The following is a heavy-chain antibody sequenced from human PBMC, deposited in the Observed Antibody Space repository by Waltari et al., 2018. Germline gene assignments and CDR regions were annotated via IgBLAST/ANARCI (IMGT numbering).Heavy chain of an antibody. V-gene: IGHV3-30*02. CDR1: GFTFSSYG. D-gene: IGHD4-17*01. CDR2: IRYDGSNK. CDR3: AKDPVTSYYYGMDV. J-gene: IGHJ6*02. Sequence: QVQLVESGGGVVQPGGSLRLSCAASGFTFSSYGMHWVRQAPGKGLEWVAFIRYDGSNKYYADSVKGRFTISRDNSKNTLYLQMNSLRAEDTAVYYCAKDPVTSYYYGMDVWGQGTTVTVSS.